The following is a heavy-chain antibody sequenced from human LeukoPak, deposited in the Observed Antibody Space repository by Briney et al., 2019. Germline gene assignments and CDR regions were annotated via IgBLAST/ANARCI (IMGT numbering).Heavy chain of an antibody. V-gene: IGHV4-38-2*02. CDR3: ARQIGYSYGYFDY. J-gene: IGHJ4*02. CDR1: GYSISSGYY. Sequence: KPSETLSLTCTVSGYSISSGYYWGWIRQPPGKGLEWITIIYHSGSTYYNPSLKSRVTISVDTSKNQFSLKLSSVTAADTAVYFCARQIGYSYGYFDYWGQGTLVTVSS. D-gene: IGHD5-18*01. CDR2: IYHSGST.